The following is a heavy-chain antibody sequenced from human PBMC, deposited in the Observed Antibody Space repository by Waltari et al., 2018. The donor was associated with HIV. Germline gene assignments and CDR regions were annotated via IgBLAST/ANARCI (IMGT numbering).Heavy chain of an antibody. V-gene: IGHV1-46*01. J-gene: IGHJ3*02. CDR2: INPSGGST. Sequence: WMGIINPSGGSTSYAQKFQGRVTMTRDTSTSTVYMELSSLRSEDTAVYYCATPWGYSYGFDAFDIWGQGTMVTVSS. CDR3: ATPWGYSYGFDAFDI. D-gene: IGHD5-18*01.